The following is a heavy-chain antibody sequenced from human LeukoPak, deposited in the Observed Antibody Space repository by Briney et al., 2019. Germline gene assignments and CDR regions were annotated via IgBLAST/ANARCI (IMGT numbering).Heavy chain of an antibody. J-gene: IGHJ5*02. V-gene: IGHV3-23*01. CDR3: AKGSGYSVSHSCFDP. Sequence: PGGSLRLSCAASGFTFSSYAMSWVRQAPGKGLEWVSAISGSGGSTYSADSVKGRFTISRDNSKNTLHLQMNSLRAEDTAVYYCAKGSGYSVSHSCFDPWGQGTLVTVSS. CDR2: ISGSGGST. CDR1: GFTFSSYA. D-gene: IGHD3-22*01.